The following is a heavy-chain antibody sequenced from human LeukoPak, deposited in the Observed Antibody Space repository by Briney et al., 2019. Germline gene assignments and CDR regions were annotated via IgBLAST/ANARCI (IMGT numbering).Heavy chain of an antibody. CDR3: ASNLGYYYDSSGSWGY. CDR1: GGSISNHY. D-gene: IGHD3-22*01. V-gene: IGHV4-59*11. CDR2: IYYSGSP. J-gene: IGHJ4*02. Sequence: SETLSLTCTVSGGSISNHYWSWIRQPPGKELEWIGYIYYSGSPNYNPSLKSRVTISVDTSKNQFSLKLSSVTAADTAAYYCASNLGYYYDSSGSWGYWGQGTLVTVSS.